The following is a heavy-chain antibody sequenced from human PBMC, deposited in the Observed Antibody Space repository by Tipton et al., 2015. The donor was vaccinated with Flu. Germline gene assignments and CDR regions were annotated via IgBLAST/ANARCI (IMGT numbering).Heavy chain of an antibody. CDR1: GDSISSDFY. CDR3: ARRDYTNYVSDPKSWFDP. CDR2: VSRSGST. D-gene: IGHD4-11*01. V-gene: IGHV4-38-2*01. Sequence: TLSLTCAVSGDSISSDFYWAWIRQFPGKGLEWIGTVSRSGSTINSPSLKSRVTISIDRSKNQFSLNFKSVTAADMAVYYCARRDYTNYVSDPKSWFDPWGQGTLVAVSS. J-gene: IGHJ5*02.